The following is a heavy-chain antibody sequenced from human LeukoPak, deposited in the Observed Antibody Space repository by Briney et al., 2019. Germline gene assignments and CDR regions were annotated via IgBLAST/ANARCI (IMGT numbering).Heavy chain of an antibody. CDR3: ARGPNMYYYDSSGETPFDI. D-gene: IGHD3-22*01. Sequence: SETLSLTCTVSSGSISTSNYYWGWVRQPPGKALEWIGNIFYSGSTYYSPSLKSRVTISLDTSKNQFSLKLSSVTAADTAVYYCARGPNMYYYDSSGETPFDIWGQGTMVTVSS. CDR2: IFYSGST. CDR1: SGSISTSNYY. V-gene: IGHV4-39*07. J-gene: IGHJ3*02.